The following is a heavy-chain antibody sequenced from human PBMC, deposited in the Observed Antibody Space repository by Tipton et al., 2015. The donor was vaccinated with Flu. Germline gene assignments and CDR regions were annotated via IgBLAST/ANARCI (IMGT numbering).Heavy chain of an antibody. CDR1: GFIFSTYG. D-gene: IGHD2-15*01. CDR2: IISDGSST. V-gene: IGHV3-74*01. Sequence: SLRLSCAASGFIFSTYGMHWVRQAPGKGLVWVSRIISDGSSTSYADSVKGRFTISRDNAKNTLYLQMNSLRDEDTAIYYCARGGGGLANWGQGALVIVSS. CDR3: ARGGGGLAN. J-gene: IGHJ4*02.